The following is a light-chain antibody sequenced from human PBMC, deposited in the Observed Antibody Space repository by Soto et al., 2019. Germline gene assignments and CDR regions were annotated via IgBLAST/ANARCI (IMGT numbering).Light chain of an antibody. CDR3: QQYNSAPWT. CDR2: AAS. J-gene: IGKJ1*01. V-gene: IGKV1-27*01. CDR1: QGISTY. Sequence: DIQMTQSPSSLSASVGDRVTITCRASQGISTYLAWYQQKPGKGPKLLIYAASTLQSGVPSRFSGSGAGTDFTRTISSLQPEDVATYYCQQYNSAPWTFGQGTQVEI.